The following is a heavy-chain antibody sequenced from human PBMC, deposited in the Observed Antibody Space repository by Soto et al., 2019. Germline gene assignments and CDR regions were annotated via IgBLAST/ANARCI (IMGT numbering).Heavy chain of an antibody. J-gene: IGHJ6*03. CDR2: ISAYNGNT. Sequence: ASVKVSCKASGYTFTSYGISWVRQAPGQGLEWMGWISAYNGNTNYAQKLQGRVTMTTDTSTSTAYMELRSLRSDDTAVYYCARVRHPFGVVSHYYYYYYMDVWGKGTTVTVSS. CDR3: ARVRHPFGVVSHYYYYYYMDV. V-gene: IGHV1-18*01. D-gene: IGHD3-3*01. CDR1: GYTFTSYG.